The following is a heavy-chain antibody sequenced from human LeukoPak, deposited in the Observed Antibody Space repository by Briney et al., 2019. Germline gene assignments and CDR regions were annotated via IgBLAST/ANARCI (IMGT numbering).Heavy chain of an antibody. V-gene: IGHV4-39*01. CDR2: IYYSGST. Sequence: PSETLSLTCTVSGGSISRSSYYWGWIRQPPGKGLEWIGSIYYSGSTYYNPSLKSRVTISVDTSKNQFSLKLSSVTAADTAVYYCARQRGWYSFYYYYGMDVWGQGTTVTVSS. J-gene: IGHJ6*02. CDR3: ARQRGWYSFYYYYGMDV. D-gene: IGHD6-19*01. CDR1: GGSISRSSYY.